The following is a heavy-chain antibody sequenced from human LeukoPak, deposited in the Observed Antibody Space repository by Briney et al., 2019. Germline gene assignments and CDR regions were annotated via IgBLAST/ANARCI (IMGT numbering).Heavy chain of an antibody. Sequence: SETLSLTCTVSGGSISSYYWSWIRQPAGKGLEWIGRIYTSGSTNYNPSLKSRVTMSVDTSKNQFSLKLSSVTAADTAVYYCARSRIAAASVRGWFDPWGQGTLVTVSS. D-gene: IGHD6-13*01. J-gene: IGHJ5*02. CDR1: GGSISSYY. V-gene: IGHV4-4*07. CDR3: ARSRIAAASVRGWFDP. CDR2: IYTSGST.